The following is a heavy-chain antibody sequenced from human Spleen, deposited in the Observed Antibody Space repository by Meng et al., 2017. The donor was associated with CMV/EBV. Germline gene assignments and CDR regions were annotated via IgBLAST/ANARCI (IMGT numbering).Heavy chain of an antibody. CDR1: GFTFSSYN. CDR2: IYSGGGSKT. J-gene: IGHJ6*02. CDR3: AKECSGTAWCGMDA. D-gene: IGHD1-26*01. Sequence: GESLKISCAASGFTFSSYNMNWVRQAPGKGLEWVSVIYSGGGSKTYYTDSVKGRFTISRENSKNTLYLQMNSLGAEDTALYYCAKECSGTAWCGMDAWGQGTTVTVSS. V-gene: IGHV3-23*03.